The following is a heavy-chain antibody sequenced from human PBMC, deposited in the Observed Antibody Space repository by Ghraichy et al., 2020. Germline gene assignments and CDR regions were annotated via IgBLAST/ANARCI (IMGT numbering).Heavy chain of an antibody. V-gene: IGHV3-23*01. Sequence: GGSLRLSCAASGFTFSSYAMSWVRQAPGKGLEWVSAISGSGGSTYYADSVKGRFTISRDNSKNTLYLQMTSLRAEDTAVYYCAKSLGRAYSSSWYLYWGQGTLVTVSS. CDR3: AKSLGRAYSSSWYLY. D-gene: IGHD6-13*01. J-gene: IGHJ4*02. CDR1: GFTFSSYA. CDR2: ISGSGGST.